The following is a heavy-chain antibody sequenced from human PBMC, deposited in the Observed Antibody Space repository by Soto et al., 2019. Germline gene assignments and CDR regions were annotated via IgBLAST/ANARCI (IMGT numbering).Heavy chain of an antibody. D-gene: IGHD1-26*01. CDR1: GFTVSSNY. CDR3: ARGGSYYYFDY. V-gene: IGHV3-53*04. Sequence: EVQLVESGGGLVQPGGSLRLSCAASGFTVSSNYMSWVRQAPGKGLEWVSVIYSGGSTYYADSVKGRFTISRHNPKNTLYLQMNSLTAEDTAGYYCARGGSYYYFDYWGQGTLVTVSS. J-gene: IGHJ4*02. CDR2: IYSGGST.